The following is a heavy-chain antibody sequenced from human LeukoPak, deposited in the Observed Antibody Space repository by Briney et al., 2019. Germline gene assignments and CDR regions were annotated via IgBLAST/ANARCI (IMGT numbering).Heavy chain of an antibody. CDR1: GYTFNTYG. Sequence: ASVKVSCKASGYTFNTYGISWVRQARGQGLEWMGWISAYSGDTNYAQKVQGRVTMTTDTSTSTVYMELRSLRSDDTAVYYCARCRASLRTPPYWYFDLWGRGTLVTVSS. V-gene: IGHV1-18*01. CDR2: ISAYSGDT. D-gene: IGHD5/OR15-5a*01. J-gene: IGHJ2*01. CDR3: ARCRASLRTPPYWYFDL.